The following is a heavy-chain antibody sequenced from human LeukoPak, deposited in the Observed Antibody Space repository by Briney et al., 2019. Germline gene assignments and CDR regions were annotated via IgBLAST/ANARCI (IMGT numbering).Heavy chain of an antibody. CDR3: TTGIGNYYYY. Sequence: GGSLRLSCAASGSTFSRYWMHWVLQAPGKGLLWVSRVKSDGSDTIYADSVKGRFTISRDNAKNTLYLQMDSLRAEDTAVYYCTTGIGNYYYYWGQGTLVTVAS. CDR1: GSTFSRYW. D-gene: IGHD3-10*01. J-gene: IGHJ4*02. CDR2: VKSDGSDT. V-gene: IGHV3-74*01.